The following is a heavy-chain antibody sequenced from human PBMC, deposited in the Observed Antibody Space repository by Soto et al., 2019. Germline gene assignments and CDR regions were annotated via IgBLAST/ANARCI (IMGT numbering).Heavy chain of an antibody. Sequence: ASVKVSCKASGYTFTSYDINWVRQATGQGLEWMGWMNPNSGNTGYAQKFQGRVTMTRNTSISTAYMELSSLRSEDAAVYYCASVLRFLEWLSRGMDVWGQGTTVTAP. J-gene: IGHJ6*02. CDR3: ASVLRFLEWLSRGMDV. CDR1: GYTFTSYD. V-gene: IGHV1-8*01. CDR2: MNPNSGNT. D-gene: IGHD3-3*01.